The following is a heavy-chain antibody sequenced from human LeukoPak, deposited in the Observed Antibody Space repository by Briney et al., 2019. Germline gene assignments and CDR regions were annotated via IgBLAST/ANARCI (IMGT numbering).Heavy chain of an antibody. D-gene: IGHD2-2*01. Sequence: GGSLRLSCAASGFTFSSYGMHWVRQAPGKGLEWVAFIRYDGSNKYYADSVKGRFTISRDNSKNTLYLKMNSLRAEDTAVYYCAKDRAVVVPAAIWGGYYYYMDVWGKGTTVTVSS. J-gene: IGHJ6*03. V-gene: IGHV3-30*02. CDR3: AKDRAVVVPAAIWGGYYYYMDV. CDR1: GFTFSSYG. CDR2: IRYDGSNK.